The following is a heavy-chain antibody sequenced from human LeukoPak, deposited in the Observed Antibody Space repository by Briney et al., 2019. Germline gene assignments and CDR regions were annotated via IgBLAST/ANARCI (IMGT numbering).Heavy chain of an antibody. D-gene: IGHD5-24*01. V-gene: IGHV4-30-4*08. J-gene: IGHJ4*02. CDR2: IYYSGST. CDR3: ARVEMATITGDY. CDR1: GGSFSGYY. Sequence: PSETLSLTCAVYGGSFSGYYWSWIRQPPGKGLEWIGYIYYSGSTYYNPSLKSRVTISVDTSKNQFSLKLSSVTAADTAVYYCARVEMATITGDYWGQGTLVTVSS.